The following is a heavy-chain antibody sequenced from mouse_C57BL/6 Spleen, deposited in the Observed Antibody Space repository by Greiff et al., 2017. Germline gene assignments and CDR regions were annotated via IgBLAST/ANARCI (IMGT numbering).Heavy chain of an antibody. D-gene: IGHD2-4*01. CDR2: ISSGGSYT. CDR1: GFTFSSYG. J-gene: IGHJ3*01. V-gene: IGHV5-6*01. CDR3: ARLDEYDSAWFAY. Sequence: EVQLVESGGDLVKPGGSLKLSCAASGFTFSSYGMSWVRQTPDKRLEWVATISSGGSYTYYPDSVKGRFTISRDNAKNTLYLQMSSLKSEDTAMYYCARLDEYDSAWFAYWGQGTLVTVSA.